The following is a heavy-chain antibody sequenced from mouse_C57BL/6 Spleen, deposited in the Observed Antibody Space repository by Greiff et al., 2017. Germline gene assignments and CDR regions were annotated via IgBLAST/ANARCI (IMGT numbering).Heavy chain of an antibody. J-gene: IGHJ1*03. CDR1: GYTFTDYN. D-gene: IGHD1-1*01. CDR3: ARRYYGSSHWYFDV. V-gene: IGHV1-22*01. Sequence: VQLQQSGPELVKPGASVKMSCKASGYTFTDYNMHWVKQSHGKSLEWIGYINPNNGGTSYNQKFKGKATLTVNKYSSTAYMELRSLTSEDSAVYYCARRYYGSSHWYFDVWGTGTTVTVSS. CDR2: INPNNGGT.